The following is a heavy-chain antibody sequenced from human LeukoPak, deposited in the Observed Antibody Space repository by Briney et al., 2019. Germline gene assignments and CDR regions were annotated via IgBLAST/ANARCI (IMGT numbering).Heavy chain of an antibody. D-gene: IGHD2-15*01. J-gene: IGHJ3*02. CDR2: IDTDGSST. CDR1: GFTFSSYW. V-gene: IGHV3-74*01. CDR3: ARVWVAATKAFDI. Sequence: PGGSLRLSCAASGFTFSSYWMHWVRQAPGKGLVWVSRIDTDGSSTIYADSVKGRFTISRDNAKNTLYLQMISLRAEDTAVYYCARVWVAATKAFDIWGQGTMVTVSS.